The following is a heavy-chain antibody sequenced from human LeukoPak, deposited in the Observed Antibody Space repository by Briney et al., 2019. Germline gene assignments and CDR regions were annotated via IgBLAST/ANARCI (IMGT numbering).Heavy chain of an antibody. CDR1: GFTFSSYW. CDR2: IKQDGSEK. CDR3: VRDVESYYYGMDV. D-gene: IGHD3-3*01. J-gene: IGHJ6*02. Sequence: GGSLGLSCAASGFTFSSYWMSWVRQAPGKGLEWVANIKQDGSEKYYVDSVKGRFTISRDNAKNSLYLQMNSLRAEDTAVYYCVRDVESYYYGMDVWGQGTTVTVSS. V-gene: IGHV3-7*01.